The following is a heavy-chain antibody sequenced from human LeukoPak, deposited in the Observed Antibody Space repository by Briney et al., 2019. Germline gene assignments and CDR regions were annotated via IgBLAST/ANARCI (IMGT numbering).Heavy chain of an antibody. D-gene: IGHD1-26*01. CDR2: ISGSGAST. CDR1: GFTFGKYW. Sequence: GGSLRLSCVASGFTFGKYWMSWVRRAPGKGLEWISGISGSGASTYYADSVKGRFTISRDDSRNTLYLQMNSLRGDDTAVYYCAKDVGKWESLHFFDYWGQGTLVTVSS. J-gene: IGHJ4*02. CDR3: AKDVGKWESLHFFDY. V-gene: IGHV3-23*01.